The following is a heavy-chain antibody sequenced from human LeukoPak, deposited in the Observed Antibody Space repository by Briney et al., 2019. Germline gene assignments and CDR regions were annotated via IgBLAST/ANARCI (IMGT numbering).Heavy chain of an antibody. CDR1: GGSISSGGYC. J-gene: IGHJ6*02. CDR2: IYHSGST. CDR3: ARRSTVYGMDV. Sequence: SETLSLTCAVSGGSISSGGYCWRWIRQPPGKGLEWIGYIYHSGSTYYNPSLKSRVTISVDRSKNQFSLKLSSVTAADTAMYYCARRSTVYGMDVWGQGTTVTVSS. V-gene: IGHV4-30-2*01. D-gene: IGHD2-2*01.